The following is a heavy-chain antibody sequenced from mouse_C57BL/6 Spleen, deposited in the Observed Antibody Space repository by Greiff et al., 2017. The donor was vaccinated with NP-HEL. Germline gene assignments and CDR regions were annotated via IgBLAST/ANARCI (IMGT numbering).Heavy chain of an antibody. CDR1: GFTFSDYY. CDR2: ISNGGGST. D-gene: IGHD2-4*01. J-gene: IGHJ4*01. CDR3: ARHEITTRYYAMDY. Sequence: DVMLVESGGGLVQPGGSLKLSCAASGFTFSDYYMYWVRQTPEKRLEWVAYISNGGGSTYYPDTVKGRFTISRDNAKNTLYLQMSRLKSEDTAMYYCARHEITTRYYAMDYWGQGTSVTVSS. V-gene: IGHV5-12*01.